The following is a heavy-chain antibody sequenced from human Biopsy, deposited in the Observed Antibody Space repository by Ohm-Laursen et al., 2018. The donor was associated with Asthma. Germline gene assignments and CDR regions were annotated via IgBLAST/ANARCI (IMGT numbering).Heavy chain of an antibody. CDR2: INSFFGTT. D-gene: IGHD2-2*01. V-gene: IGHV1-69*01. Sequence: ASSVKVSCKSLGGTFNTYVIGGGQQAPGKGLDWMGGINSFFGTTTYPQKFQDRVTITADDSTSTVYMELSSLRSEDTAVYYCARKAGSCISRTCYSLDFWGQGTLVTVSS. CDR3: ARKAGSCISRTCYSLDF. J-gene: IGHJ4*02. CDR1: GGTFNTYV.